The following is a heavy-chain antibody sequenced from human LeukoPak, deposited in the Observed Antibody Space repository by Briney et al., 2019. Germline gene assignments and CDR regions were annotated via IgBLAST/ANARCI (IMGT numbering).Heavy chain of an antibody. CDR3: ARGSSSNSNFYMDV. V-gene: IGHV3-23*01. CDR2: ISGSGDGI. Sequence: GGSLRLSCAASVFTFRSYAMSWVRQAPGKGLEWVSTISGSGDGIYYADSVKGRFAISRDNSKNTLYLQMNRLRDEDTAVYYCARGSSSNSNFYMDVWGKGTTVTVSS. J-gene: IGHJ6*03. D-gene: IGHD6-13*01. CDR1: VFTFRSYA.